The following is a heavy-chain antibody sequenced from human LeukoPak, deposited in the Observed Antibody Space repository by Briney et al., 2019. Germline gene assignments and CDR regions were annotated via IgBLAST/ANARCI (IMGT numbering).Heavy chain of an antibody. V-gene: IGHV3-7*01. CDR2: IKQDASAI. CDR3: ARGFSSTPNWFDP. Sequence: PGGSLRLSCAASGFTFSSYSMNWVPQAPGKGLQWVVNIKQDASAIYYMHSVKGRFTISRDNAKNSLYLQMNSLRVEDTAVYYWARGFSSTPNWFDPWGQGTLVTVSS. CDR1: GFTFSSYS. J-gene: IGHJ5*02. D-gene: IGHD2-2*01.